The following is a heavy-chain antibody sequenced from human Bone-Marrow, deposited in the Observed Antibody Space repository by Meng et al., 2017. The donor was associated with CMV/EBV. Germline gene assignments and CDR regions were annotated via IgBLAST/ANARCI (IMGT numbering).Heavy chain of an antibody. D-gene: IGHD6-6*01. CDR2: IIPIFGTA. CDR3: ARDGGYSSSSLYYYYGMDV. V-gene: IGHV1-69*05. CDR1: GFTFSSYA. J-gene: IGHJ6*02. Sequence: KISCAASGFTFSSYAISWVRQAPGQGLEWMGGIIPIFGTANYAQKFQGRVTITTDESTSTAYMELSSLRSEDTAVYYCARDGGYSSSSLYYYYGMDVWGQGTTVTVSS.